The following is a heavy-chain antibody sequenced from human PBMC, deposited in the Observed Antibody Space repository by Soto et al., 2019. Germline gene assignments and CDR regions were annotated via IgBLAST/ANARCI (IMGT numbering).Heavy chain of an antibody. CDR3: ARDWYYYDXSGYSKPIYYYYYGMDV. J-gene: IGHJ6*02. V-gene: IGHV1-2*06. D-gene: IGHD3-22*01. Sequence: ATVKVSCKASGYTFTDYYMHWVRQAPGQGLEWMGRINPNSGDTSFAPKFQGRVTMTRDTSIRTAYMELSRLRSDDTAVYYCARDWYYYDXSGYSKPIYYYYYGMDVWGQGTTVTVSS. CDR1: GYTFTDYY. CDR2: INPNSGDT.